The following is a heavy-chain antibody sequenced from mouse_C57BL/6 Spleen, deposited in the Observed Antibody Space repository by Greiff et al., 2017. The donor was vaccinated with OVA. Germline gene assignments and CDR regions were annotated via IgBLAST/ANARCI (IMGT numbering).Heavy chain of an antibody. J-gene: IGHJ2*01. CDR2: INPNNGGT. D-gene: IGHD1-1*01. Sequence: VQLQQSGPELVKPGASVKISCKASGYTFTDYYMNWVKQSHGKSLEWIGDINPNNGGTSYNQKFKGKATLTVDKSSSTAYMELRSLTSEDSAVYYCAKSLGVVAPFDYWGQGTTLTVSS. V-gene: IGHV1-26*01. CDR1: GYTFTDYY. CDR3: AKSLGVVAPFDY.